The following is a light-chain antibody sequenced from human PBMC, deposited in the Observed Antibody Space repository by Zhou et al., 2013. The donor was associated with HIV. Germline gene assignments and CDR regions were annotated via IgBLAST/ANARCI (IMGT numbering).Light chain of an antibody. CDR1: QSISINY. J-gene: IGKJ2*03. CDR3: QQFNDSPYS. CDR2: GPS. Sequence: EVVLTQSPGTLSLSPGERATLSCRASQSISINYLAWYQHKSGQTPRLLISGPSSRVTGTPVRFSVSGSGTDFTLTISRVEPEDFAVYYCQQFNDSPYSFGQGTKLEI. V-gene: IGKV3-20*01.